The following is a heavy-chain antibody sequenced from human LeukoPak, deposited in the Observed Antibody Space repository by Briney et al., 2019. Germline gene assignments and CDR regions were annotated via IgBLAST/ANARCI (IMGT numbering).Heavy chain of an antibody. Sequence: GGSLRLSCAASGFTFSIYAMSWVRQAPGKGLEWVSAISGSGGTAYYADSVKGRFTISRDNSKNTLYLLMNSLRAEDTAVYYCAKDRSTVTSSSNYYYYYGMDVWGQGTTVTVSS. CDR1: GFTFSIYA. CDR2: ISGSGGTA. CDR3: AKDRSTVTSSSNYYYYYGMDV. D-gene: IGHD4-17*01. J-gene: IGHJ6*02. V-gene: IGHV3-23*01.